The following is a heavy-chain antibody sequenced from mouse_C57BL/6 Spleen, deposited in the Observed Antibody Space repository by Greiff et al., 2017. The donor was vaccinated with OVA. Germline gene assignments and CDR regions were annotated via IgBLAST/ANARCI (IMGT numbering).Heavy chain of an antibody. CDR3: AKGSSLRFAY. CDR1: GYTFTSYW. V-gene: IGHV1-52*01. CDR2: IDPSDSET. J-gene: IGHJ3*01. D-gene: IGHD1-1*01. Sequence: QVHLQQSGAELVRPGSSVNLSCKASGYTFTSYWMHWVKQRPIQGLEWIGNIDPSDSETHYNQKFKDKATLTVDKSSSTAYMQLSSLTSEDSAVYYCAKGSSLRFAYWGQGTLVTVSA.